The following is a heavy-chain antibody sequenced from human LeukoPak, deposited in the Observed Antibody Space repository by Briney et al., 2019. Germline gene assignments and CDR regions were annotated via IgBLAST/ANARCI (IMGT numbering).Heavy chain of an antibody. CDR1: GFTFSSYR. Sequence: PGGSLRLSCAASGFTFSSYRMSWVRQAPGKGLEWVSGINWNGGSTGYADSVKGRFTIARDNAKNSLYLQMNSLRAEDTALYYCAREKPFYDSSGYYYPIAFDYWGQGTLVTVSS. V-gene: IGHV3-20*04. CDR2: INWNGGST. CDR3: AREKPFYDSSGYYYPIAFDY. J-gene: IGHJ4*02. D-gene: IGHD3-22*01.